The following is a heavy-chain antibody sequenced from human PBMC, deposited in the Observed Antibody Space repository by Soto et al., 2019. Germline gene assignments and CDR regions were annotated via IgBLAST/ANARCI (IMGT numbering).Heavy chain of an antibody. CDR2: IIPFFGTA. CDR1: GGTFSNYA. V-gene: IGHV1-69*01. CDR3: ARHGPPYQLVSTPSYYDGMDV. Sequence: QVQLVQSGAEVKKPGSSVKVSCKASGGTFSNYAISWVRQAPGQGLEWMGGIIPFFGTANSAQKFQGRVTITADESTSTAYMDLSSLRSEDTAVYYCARHGPPYQLVSTPSYYDGMDVWGQGTTVTVSS. D-gene: IGHD2-2*01. J-gene: IGHJ6*02.